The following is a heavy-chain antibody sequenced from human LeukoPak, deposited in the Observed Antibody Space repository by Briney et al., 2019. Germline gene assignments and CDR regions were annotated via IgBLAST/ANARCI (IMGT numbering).Heavy chain of an antibody. CDR3: ATASVAVYYYYYGMDV. CDR2: IYSGGST. CDR1: GFSFSDYV. Sequence: PGGSLRLSCAASGFSFSDYVVSWVRQAPGKGLEWVSVIYSGGSTYYADSVKGRFTISRDNSKNTLYLQMNSLRAEDTAVYYCATASVAVYYYYYGMDVWGKGTTVTVSS. V-gene: IGHV3-53*01. D-gene: IGHD6-19*01. J-gene: IGHJ6*04.